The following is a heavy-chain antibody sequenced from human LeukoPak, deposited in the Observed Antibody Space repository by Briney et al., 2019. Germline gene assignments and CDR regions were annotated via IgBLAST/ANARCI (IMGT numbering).Heavy chain of an antibody. CDR3: ARGADGVSSNSRGWFDP. CDR2: ISWNSGSI. V-gene: IGHV3-9*01. CDR1: GFTFDDYA. J-gene: IGHJ5*02. D-gene: IGHD2-15*01. Sequence: GGSLRLSCAASGFTFDDYAMHWVRQAPGKGLEWVSGISWNSGSIGYADSVKGLFTTNRDNARNSRYLQMNALRAEDTAVYSCARGADGVSSNSRGWFDPWGQGTLVTVSS.